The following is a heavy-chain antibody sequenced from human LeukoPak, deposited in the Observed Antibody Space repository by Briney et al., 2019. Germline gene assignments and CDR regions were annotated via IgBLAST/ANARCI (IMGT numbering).Heavy chain of an antibody. J-gene: IGHJ6*03. D-gene: IGHD6-6*01. CDR2: IYTSGST. CDR1: GGSISSYY. CDR3: ARISSSSSHYYYYYYMDV. Sequence: SETLSLTCTVSGGSISSYYWSWIRQPPGKGLEWIGYIYTSGSTNYNPSLKSRVTISVDTSKNQFSLKLSSVTAADTAVYYCARISSSSSHYYYYYYMDVWGKGTTVTVSS. V-gene: IGHV4-4*09.